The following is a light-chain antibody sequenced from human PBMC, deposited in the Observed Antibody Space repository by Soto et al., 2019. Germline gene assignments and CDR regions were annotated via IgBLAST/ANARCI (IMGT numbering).Light chain of an antibody. CDR2: GGS. J-gene: IGKJ3*01. CDR1: QSVSSDF. Sequence: ELVLTQSPDTLSLSPGERATLSCRASQSVSSDFLVWYQQKPGQAPRLLIYGGSSRATGIPDRFNGGGSGTDYILSISSLEPEDFAMYYCQHYDNSPPSVTFGPGTKVDIK. V-gene: IGKV3-20*01. CDR3: QHYDNSPPSVT.